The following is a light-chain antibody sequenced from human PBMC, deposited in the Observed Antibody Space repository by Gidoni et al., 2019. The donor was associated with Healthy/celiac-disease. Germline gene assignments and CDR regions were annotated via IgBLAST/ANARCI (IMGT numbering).Light chain of an antibody. CDR2: DVS. J-gene: IGLJ1*01. V-gene: IGLV2-14*03. CDR3: SSYTSSSTLV. CDR1: SRDVGGYNY. Sequence: QSALTQPASVSGSPGQSITISCTGTSRDVGGYNYVSWYQQHPGKAPKLMNYDVSNRPSGVSNRFSGSKSGNTASLTISGLQAEDEADYYCSSYTSSSTLVFGTGTKVTVL.